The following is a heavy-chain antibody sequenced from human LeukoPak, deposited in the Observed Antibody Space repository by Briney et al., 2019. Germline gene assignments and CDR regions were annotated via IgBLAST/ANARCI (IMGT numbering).Heavy chain of an antibody. CDR2: ISYDGSNK. V-gene: IGHV3-30*04. CDR1: GFTFSSYA. CDR3: ARDRSSGWWYDYYYYMDV. J-gene: IGHJ6*03. Sequence: GGSLRLSCAASGFTFSSYAMHWVRQAPGKGLEWVAVISYDGSNKYYADSVKGRFTISRDNSKNTLYLQMNSLRAEDTAVYYCARDRSSGWWYDYYYYMDVWGKGTTVTVSS. D-gene: IGHD6-19*01.